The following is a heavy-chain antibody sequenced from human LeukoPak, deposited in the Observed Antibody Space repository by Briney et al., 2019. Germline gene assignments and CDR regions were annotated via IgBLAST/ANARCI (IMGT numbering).Heavy chain of an antibody. CDR2: IKQDGSEK. V-gene: IGHV3-7*03. D-gene: IGHD3-9*01. J-gene: IGHJ4*02. Sequence: GGSLRLSCAASGFTFSSYWMSWVRQAPGKGLEWVANIKQDGSEKYYVDSVKGRFTISRDNAKNSLYLQMNSLRAEDTAVYYCAKEGYDILTGASWYFDYRGQGTLVTVSS. CDR3: AKEGYDILTGASWYFDY. CDR1: GFTFSSYW.